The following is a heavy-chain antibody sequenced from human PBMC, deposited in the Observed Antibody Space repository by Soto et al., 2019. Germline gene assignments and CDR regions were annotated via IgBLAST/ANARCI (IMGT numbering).Heavy chain of an antibody. Sequence: EVQLVESGGGLVQPGGSLRLSCAASGFTFSSYSMNWVRQAPGKGLEWISYISRSSSTIYYAGSVKGRFTISRDNAKYSLSLQMTSLRDEDTAVYYCARDRSGPYYGLDVWGQGTTVTVSS. J-gene: IGHJ6*02. V-gene: IGHV3-48*02. CDR1: GFTFSSYS. D-gene: IGHD2-15*01. CDR3: ARDRSGPYYGLDV. CDR2: ISRSSSTI.